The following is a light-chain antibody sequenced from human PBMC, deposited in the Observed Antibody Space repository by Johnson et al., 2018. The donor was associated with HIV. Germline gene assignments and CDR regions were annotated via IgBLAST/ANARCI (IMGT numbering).Light chain of an antibody. Sequence: VLTQPPSVSAAPGQKVTISCSGSSSNIGNNYVSWYQQLPGTAPKLLIYDNHKRPSGIPDRFSGSKSGTSATLAITGLQAGDEADYYCGTWDTSLSAYVFGTGTKVTVL. CDR2: DNH. J-gene: IGLJ1*01. CDR3: GTWDTSLSAYV. CDR1: SSNIGNNY. V-gene: IGLV1-51*01.